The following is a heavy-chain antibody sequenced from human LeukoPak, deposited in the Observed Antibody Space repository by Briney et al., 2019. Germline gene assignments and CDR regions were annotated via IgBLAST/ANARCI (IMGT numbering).Heavy chain of an antibody. D-gene: IGHD3-16*01. Sequence: SETLSLTCTVSGGSISSGDYYWSWIRQPPGKGLEWIVYIYYSGSTYYNPSLKSRVTISVDTSKNQFSLKLHSVTAADTAVYYCASGRFLPLYFDYWGQGALVTVSS. CDR2: IYYSGST. J-gene: IGHJ4*02. CDR1: GGSISSGDYY. CDR3: ASGRFLPLYFDY. V-gene: IGHV4-30-4*01.